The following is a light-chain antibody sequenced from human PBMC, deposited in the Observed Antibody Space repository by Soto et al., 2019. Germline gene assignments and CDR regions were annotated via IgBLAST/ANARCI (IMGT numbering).Light chain of an antibody. CDR1: SDDVGAYNS. V-gene: IGLV2-23*01. CDR2: KGT. J-gene: IGLJ1*01. CDR3: CSSAPESTYV. Sequence: QSALAQPASVSGSPGQSITISCTGTSDDVGAYNSVSWYQQLPHKAPQVILYKGTQRPSGVSSRFSGSTSGNAASLTISGFQADDEADYFCCSSAPESTYVFGTGTKLTVL.